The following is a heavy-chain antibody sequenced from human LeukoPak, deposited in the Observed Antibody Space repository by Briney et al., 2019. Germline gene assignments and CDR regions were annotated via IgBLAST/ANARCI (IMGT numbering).Heavy chain of an antibody. Sequence: SETLFLTCTVSGEPIRSNLYYWGWIRQPPGKGLEWIGYIYYSGSTNYNPSLKSRVTISVDTSKNQFSLKLSSVTAADTAVYYCARHHYIYSYGYFDYWGQGTLVTVSS. CDR2: IYYSGST. D-gene: IGHD5-18*01. CDR3: ARHHYIYSYGYFDY. V-gene: IGHV4-61*05. J-gene: IGHJ4*02. CDR1: GEPIRSNLYY.